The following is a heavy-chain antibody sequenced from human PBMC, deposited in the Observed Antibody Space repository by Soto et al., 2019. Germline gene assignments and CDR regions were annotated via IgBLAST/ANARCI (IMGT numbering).Heavy chain of an antibody. D-gene: IGHD1-26*01. Sequence: QLQLQESGPGLVKPSETLSLTCTVSGGSISSSSYYWGWIRQPPGKGLEWIGSIYYSGSTYYNPSLKSRVTISVDTSKNQFSLKLSSVTAADTAVYYCARVVGARVFDYWGQGTLVTVSS. CDR2: IYYSGST. V-gene: IGHV4-39*01. CDR3: ARVVGARVFDY. J-gene: IGHJ4*02. CDR1: GGSISSSSYY.